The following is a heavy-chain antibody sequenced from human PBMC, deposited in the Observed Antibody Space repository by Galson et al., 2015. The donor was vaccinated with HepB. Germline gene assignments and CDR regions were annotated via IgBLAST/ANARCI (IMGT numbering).Heavy chain of an antibody. Sequence: QSGAEVKKPGESLRISCKGSGYSFTSHWISWVRQMPGKGLEWMGRIDPRDSYTNYSPSFQGHVTISADKSISTAYLQWSSLKASDTAMYYCARLFLNSSGYYGFDYWGQGTLVTVSS. CDR2: IDPRDSYT. D-gene: IGHD3-22*01. J-gene: IGHJ4*02. CDR3: ARLFLNSSGYYGFDY. CDR1: GYSFTSHW. V-gene: IGHV5-10-1*01.